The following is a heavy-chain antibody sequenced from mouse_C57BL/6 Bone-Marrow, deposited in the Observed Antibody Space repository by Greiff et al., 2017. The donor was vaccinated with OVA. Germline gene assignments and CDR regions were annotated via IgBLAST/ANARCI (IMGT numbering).Heavy chain of an antibody. CDR2: IYPRSGNT. CDR1: GYTFTSYG. J-gene: IGHJ3*01. CDR3: ARGGWGTWFAY. Sequence: VQLQQSGAELARPGASVTLSCKASGYTFTSYGISWVKQRTGQGLEWIGEIYPRSGNTYYNEKFKGKATLTADKSSSTAYMELRSLTSEDSAVYFCARGGWGTWFAYWGQGTLVTVSA. D-gene: IGHD2-14*01. V-gene: IGHV1-81*01.